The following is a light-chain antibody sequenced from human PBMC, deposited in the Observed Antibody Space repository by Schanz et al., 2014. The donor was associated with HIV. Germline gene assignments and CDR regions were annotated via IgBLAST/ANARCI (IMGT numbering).Light chain of an antibody. CDR2: DVT. Sequence: QSLLTQPPSVSGSPGQSITISCTGTSGYVIANDYVSWFQQHPGKAPKLIIYDVTTRPSGISYRFSGSKSGNTASLTISGLQAEDEADYYCSSFRNTNTVVFGGGTKLTVL. J-gene: IGLJ3*02. CDR1: SGYVIANDY. CDR3: SSFRNTNTVV. V-gene: IGLV2-14*03.